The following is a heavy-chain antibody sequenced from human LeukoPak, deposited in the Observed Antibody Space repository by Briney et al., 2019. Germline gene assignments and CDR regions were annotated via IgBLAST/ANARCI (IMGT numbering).Heavy chain of an antibody. CDR1: GGTFSTSA. CDR2: IIPVLGIA. D-gene: IGHD6-13*01. V-gene: IGHV1-69*04. CDR3: ARGPRAAADDY. Sequence: ASVKVSCKASGGTFSTSAISWVRQAPGQGLEWMGRIIPVLGIANYPQEFQGRVTITADKSTSTAYMELSSLRSADTAMYYCARGPRAAADDYWGQGTLVTVSS. J-gene: IGHJ4*02.